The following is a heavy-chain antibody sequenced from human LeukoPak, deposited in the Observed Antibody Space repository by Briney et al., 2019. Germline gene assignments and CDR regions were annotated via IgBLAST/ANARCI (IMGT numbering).Heavy chain of an antibody. J-gene: IGHJ4*02. D-gene: IGHD6-13*01. Sequence: SETLSLTCTVSGGSISSGGYFWNWIRQPPGKGLEWIGEINHSGSTNYNPSLKSRVTISVDTSKNQFSLKLSSVTAADTAVYYCATEAAAGHIDYWGQGTLVTVSS. CDR2: INHSGST. CDR1: GGSISSGGYF. CDR3: ATEAAAGHIDY. V-gene: IGHV4-39*07.